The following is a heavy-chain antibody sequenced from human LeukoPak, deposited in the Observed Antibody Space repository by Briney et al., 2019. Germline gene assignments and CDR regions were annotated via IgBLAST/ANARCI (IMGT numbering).Heavy chain of an antibody. J-gene: IGHJ3*02. CDR2: INTNTGNP. D-gene: IGHD5-24*01. CDR1: GYTFTSYA. Sequence: ASVKVSCTASGYTFTSYAMNWVRQAPGQGLEWMGWINTNTGNPTYAQGFTGRFVFSLDTSVSTAYLQISSLKAEDTAVYYCARAKDGYSPDAFDIWGQGTMVTVSS. V-gene: IGHV7-4-1*02. CDR3: ARAKDGYSPDAFDI.